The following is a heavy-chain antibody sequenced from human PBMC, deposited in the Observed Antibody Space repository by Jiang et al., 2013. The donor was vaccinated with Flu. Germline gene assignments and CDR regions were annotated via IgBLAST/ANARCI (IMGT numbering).Heavy chain of an antibody. J-gene: IGHJ6*02. CDR2: LYYGEKT. Sequence: QTLSLTCAISGDSVSRNSAAWSWIRQPPRKGLEWIGSLYYGEKTYYNPSLKSRVTISVDTSKNQFSLKVSSVTAADTAVYFCARLGGDYDFWSDYYRYGMDVWGPGTTVTVSS. CDR1: GDSVSRNSAA. CDR3: ARLGGDYDFWSDYYRYGMDV. V-gene: IGHV4-39*01. D-gene: IGHD3-3*01.